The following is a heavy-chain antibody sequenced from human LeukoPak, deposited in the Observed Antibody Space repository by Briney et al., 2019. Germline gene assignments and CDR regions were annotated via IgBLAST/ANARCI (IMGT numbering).Heavy chain of an antibody. CDR2: MYIGGST. Sequence: PSQTLSLTCTVTGTSIRSGSYYWNWIRQAAGKGLEWIGRMYIGGSTNYNPSLKSRVTISVDTSKNQFSLKLSSVTAADTAVYYCARVNLRYMNAFDIWGQGTMVTVSS. CDR1: GTSIRSGSYY. D-gene: IGHD3-9*01. V-gene: IGHV4-61*02. J-gene: IGHJ3*02. CDR3: ARVNLRYMNAFDI.